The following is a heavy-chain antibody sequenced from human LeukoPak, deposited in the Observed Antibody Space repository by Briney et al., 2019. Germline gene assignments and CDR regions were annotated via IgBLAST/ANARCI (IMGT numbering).Heavy chain of an antibody. Sequence: PSETLSLTCTVSGGSISSYYWSWIRQPPGKGLEWIGYIYYSGSTNYNPSLKRRVTISVDTSKNQFSLKLSSVTAADTAVYYCARASIAALFDPWGQGTLVTVSS. D-gene: IGHD6-6*01. CDR3: ARASIAALFDP. CDR2: IYYSGST. CDR1: GGSISSYY. V-gene: IGHV4-59*01. J-gene: IGHJ5*02.